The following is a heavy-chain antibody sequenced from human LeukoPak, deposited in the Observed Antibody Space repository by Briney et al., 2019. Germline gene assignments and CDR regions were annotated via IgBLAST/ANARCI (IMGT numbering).Heavy chain of an antibody. CDR2: IIPIFGTA. J-gene: IGHJ4*02. CDR3: ARCIAEYYFDY. CDR1: GGTFSSYA. Sequence: SVKVSCKASGGTFSSYAISWVRQAPGQGLEWMGGIIPIFGTANYAQKFQGRVTITADESTSTAYMELSSPRSEDTVVYYCARCIAEYYFDYWGQGTLVTVSS. D-gene: IGHD2-8*01. V-gene: IGHV1-69*13.